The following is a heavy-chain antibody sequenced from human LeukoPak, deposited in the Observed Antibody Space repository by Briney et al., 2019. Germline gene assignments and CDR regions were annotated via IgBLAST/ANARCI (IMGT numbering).Heavy chain of an antibody. CDR3: ARDRSYGQKRGLDH. J-gene: IGHJ4*02. Sequence: PSETLSLTCTVSGGSISSGSYYWSWIRQPAGKGLEWIGRIYTSGSTNYNPSLKSRVTISVDTSKNQFSLKLSSVTAADTAVYYCARDRSYGQKRGLDHWGQGTLVTVSS. D-gene: IGHD5-18*01. V-gene: IGHV4-61*02. CDR2: IYTSGST. CDR1: GGSISSGSYY.